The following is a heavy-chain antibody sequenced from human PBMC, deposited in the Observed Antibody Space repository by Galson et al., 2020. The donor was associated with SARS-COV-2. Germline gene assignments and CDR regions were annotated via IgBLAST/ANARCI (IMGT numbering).Heavy chain of an antibody. Sequence: ASVKVSCKASGYTFTDYYMHWVRQAPGQRLEWMGWINPNSGGTNYAQKFQGRVTMTRDTSTSTAYMELSRLRSDDTAVYYCARDQGGGSYRLGFDYWGQGTLVTVSS. CDR1: GYTFTDYY. V-gene: IGHV1-2*02. J-gene: IGHJ4*02. D-gene: IGHD1-26*01. CDR2: INPNSGGT. CDR3: ARDQGGGSYRLGFDY.